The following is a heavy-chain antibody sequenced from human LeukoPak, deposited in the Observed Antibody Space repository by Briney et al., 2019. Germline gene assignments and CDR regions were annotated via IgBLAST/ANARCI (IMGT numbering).Heavy chain of an antibody. CDR1: GFTVSSNY. CDR2: IYAGGST. J-gene: IGHJ4*02. D-gene: IGHD6-19*01. Sequence: GGSLRLSCAASGFTVSSNYMSWVRQAPGKGLEWVSVIYAGGSTYYADSVKGRFTISRHNSENTVYLQMNSLRAEDTAVYYCARGMRYSSGSYYFDYWGQGTLVTVSS. CDR3: ARGMRYSSGSYYFDY. V-gene: IGHV3-53*04.